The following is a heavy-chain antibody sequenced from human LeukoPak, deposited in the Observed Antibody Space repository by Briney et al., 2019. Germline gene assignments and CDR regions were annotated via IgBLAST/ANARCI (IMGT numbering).Heavy chain of an antibody. V-gene: IGHV4-59*08. CDR1: GGSISNYY. CDR2: ISYSGST. CDR3: ARDSYYYGLDV. Sequence: PSETLSLTCTVSGGSISNYYWTWIRQPPGKGLEWIGHISYSGSTNYNPSLKSRVTILIDTSKNQFSLKLSSLTAADTAVYYCARDSYYYGLDVWGQGTTVSVSS. D-gene: IGHD2-21*01. J-gene: IGHJ6*02.